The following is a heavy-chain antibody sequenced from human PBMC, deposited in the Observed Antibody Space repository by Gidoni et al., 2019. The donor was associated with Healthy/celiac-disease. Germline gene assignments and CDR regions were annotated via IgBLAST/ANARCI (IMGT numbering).Heavy chain of an antibody. Sequence: QVQLQQWGAGLLKPSETLSLTCAVYGGSFSGYYWSWIRQPPGKGLEWIGEINHSGSTNYNPSLKSRVTISVDTSKNQFSRKLSSVTAAETAVYYCAGGDSGGWYQETFDYWGQGTLVTVSS. CDR2: INHSGST. CDR1: GGSFSGYY. D-gene: IGHD6-19*01. CDR3: AGGDSGGWYQETFDY. J-gene: IGHJ4*02. V-gene: IGHV4-34*01.